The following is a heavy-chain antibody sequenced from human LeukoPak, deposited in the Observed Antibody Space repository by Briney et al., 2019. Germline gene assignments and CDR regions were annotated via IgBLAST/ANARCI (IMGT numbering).Heavy chain of an antibody. CDR2: IYCRGNT. J-gene: IGHJ4*02. Sequence: SETLSLTCTVSGDSVSIYYWSWIRQPPGKGLEWIGYIYCRGNTNYNPSLKSRVTMAVDTSKNQFSLKVSSVTAADTAVYYCARAGNNWSFDYWGQGTLVTVSS. D-gene: IGHD1-1*01. V-gene: IGHV4-59*02. CDR3: ARAGNNWSFDY. CDR1: GDSVSIYY.